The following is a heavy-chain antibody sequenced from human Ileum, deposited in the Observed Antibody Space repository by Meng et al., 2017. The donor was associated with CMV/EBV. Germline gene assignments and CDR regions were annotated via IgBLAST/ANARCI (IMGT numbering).Heavy chain of an antibody. D-gene: IGHD1-7*01. Sequence: QVQLQQSGPGLVKPSQTPPLTCTGSGGSISSGDYYWNWIRQPPGKGLEWIGYIYYSGSTYFNPSLKSRVTISVDTSKNQFSLKLNSVTAADTAVYYCARQEELWGYFDYWGQGTLVTVSS. CDR1: GGSISSGDYY. J-gene: IGHJ4*02. V-gene: IGHV4-30-4*08. CDR3: ARQEELWGYFDY. CDR2: IYYSGST.